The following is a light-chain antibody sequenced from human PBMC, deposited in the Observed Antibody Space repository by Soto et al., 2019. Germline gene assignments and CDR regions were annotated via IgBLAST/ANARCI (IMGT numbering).Light chain of an antibody. CDR2: DVS. J-gene: IGLJ2*01. V-gene: IGLV2-14*03. Sequence: QSVLTQSASVSGSPGQSITISCTGSSSDIGDYKYVSWYKHHPGKAPKLMIYDVSNRPSGVSNRFSGSKSGNTASLTISGLQAEDEADYYCSSYTSTNVVIFGGGTKLTVL. CDR3: SSYTSTNVVI. CDR1: SSDIGDYKY.